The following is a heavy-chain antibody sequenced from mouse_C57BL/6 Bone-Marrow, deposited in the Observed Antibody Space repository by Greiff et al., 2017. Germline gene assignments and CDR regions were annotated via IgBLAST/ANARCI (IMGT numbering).Heavy chain of an antibody. CDR1: GYTFTSYW. CDR2: INPSNGGT. J-gene: IGHJ4*01. D-gene: IGHD1-1*01. Sequence: QVQLQQSGTELVKPGASVKLSCKASGYTFTSYWMHWVKQRPGQGLEWIGNINPSNGGTNYNEKFKSKATLTVDKSSSTAYMQLSSLTAEDSAVXYCARDYYGSSYPYYAMDYWGQGTSVTVSS. CDR3: ARDYYGSSYPYYAMDY. V-gene: IGHV1-53*01.